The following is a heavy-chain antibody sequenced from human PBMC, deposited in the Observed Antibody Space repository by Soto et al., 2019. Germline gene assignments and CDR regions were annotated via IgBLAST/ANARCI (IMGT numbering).Heavy chain of an antibody. CDR1: GYAFTTYG. Sequence: QVHLVQSGAEVKKPGASVKVSCKGSGYAFTTYGITWVRQAPGQGLEWMGWISAHNGNTNYAQKLQGRVTVTRDTSARKAYMELRSLRSDDTAVYYWARGGYGDYWGQGDLVTVSS. J-gene: IGHJ4*02. D-gene: IGHD1-1*01. V-gene: IGHV1-18*01. CDR2: ISAHNGNT. CDR3: ARGGYGDY.